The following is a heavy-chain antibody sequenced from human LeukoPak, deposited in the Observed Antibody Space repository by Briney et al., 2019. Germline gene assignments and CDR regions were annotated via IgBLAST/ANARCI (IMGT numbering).Heavy chain of an antibody. CDR2: IKSKTDGGTT. V-gene: IGHV3-15*01. J-gene: IGHJ4*02. CDR3: TTDPQRGYYFDY. D-gene: IGHD5-24*01. Sequence: ETLSLTCAVYGGSFSGYYWSWVRQAPGKGLEWVGRIKSKTDGGTTDYAAPVKGRFTMSRDDSKNTLYLQINSLKTEDTAVYYCTTDPQRGYYFDYWGQGTLVTVSS. CDR1: GGSFSGYY.